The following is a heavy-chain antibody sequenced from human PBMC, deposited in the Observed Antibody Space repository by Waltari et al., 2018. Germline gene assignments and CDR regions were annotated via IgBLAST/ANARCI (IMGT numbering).Heavy chain of an antibody. CDR2: ISWNSGSI. V-gene: IGHV3-9*01. Sequence: EVQLVESGGGLVQPGRSLRLSCAASGFTFDDYAMHWVRQAPGKGLEWVSGISWNSGSIGYADSVNGRFTISRDNAKNSLYLQMNSLRAEDTALYYCAKDIGGLYSGSSGAFDIWGQGTMVTVSS. CDR1: GFTFDDYA. D-gene: IGHD1-26*01. J-gene: IGHJ3*02. CDR3: AKDIGGLYSGSSGAFDI.